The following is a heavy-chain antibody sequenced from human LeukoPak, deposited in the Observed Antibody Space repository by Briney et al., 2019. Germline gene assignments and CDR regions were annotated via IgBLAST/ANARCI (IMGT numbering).Heavy chain of an antibody. D-gene: IGHD3-10*01. J-gene: IGHJ6*02. CDR3: ARERMVRGVIGPGYYYGMDV. CDR1: GGSISSYY. Sequence: SETLSLTCTVSGGSISSYYLSLIRQPAGKGLEWIGRIYTSGSTNYNPSLKSRVTMSVDTSKNQFSLKLSAVTAADTAVYYCARERMVRGVIGPGYYYGMDVWGQGTTVTVSS. CDR2: IYTSGST. V-gene: IGHV4-4*07.